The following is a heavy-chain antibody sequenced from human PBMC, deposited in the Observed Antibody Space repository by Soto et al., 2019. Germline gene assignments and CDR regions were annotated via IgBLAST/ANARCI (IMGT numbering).Heavy chain of an antibody. V-gene: IGHV1-8*01. J-gene: IGHJ4*02. Sequence: VXSVKVCCTASEYTFTSYDSHLVRQATGQGLEWMGWMNPNSGNTGYAQKFQGRVTMTRNTSISTAYMELSSLRSEDTAVYYCARGVLSLWTPFDYWGQGTLVTVYS. CDR2: MNPNSGNT. D-gene: IGHD5-18*01. CDR3: ARGVLSLWTPFDY. CDR1: EYTFTSYD.